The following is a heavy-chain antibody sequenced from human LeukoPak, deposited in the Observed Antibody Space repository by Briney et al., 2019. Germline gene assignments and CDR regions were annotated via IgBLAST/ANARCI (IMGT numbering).Heavy chain of an antibody. CDR2: INHSGST. V-gene: IGHV4-34*01. CDR1: GGSISSSY. J-gene: IGHJ6*02. CDR3: ARAPFVVAVYGMDV. Sequence: SQTLSLTCTVSGGSISSSYWSWVRQPPGKGLEWIGEINHSGSTNYNPSLKSRVTISVDTSKNQFSLKLSSVTAADTAVYYCARAPFVVAVYGMDVWGQGTTVTVSS. D-gene: IGHD2-15*01.